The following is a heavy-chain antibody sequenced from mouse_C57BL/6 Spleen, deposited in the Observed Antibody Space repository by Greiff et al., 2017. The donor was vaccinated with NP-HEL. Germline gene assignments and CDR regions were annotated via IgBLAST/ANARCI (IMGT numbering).Heavy chain of an antibody. CDR3: ARAPSYYSLDFDV. CDR1: GYTFTSYW. Sequence: QVQLQQPGTELVKPGASVQLSCKASGYTFTSYWMHWVKQRPGQGLEWIGNINPSNGGTNYNEKFKSKATLTVDKSSSTAYMQLSSLTSEDSAVYYCARAPSYYSLDFDVWGTGTTVTVSS. J-gene: IGHJ1*03. D-gene: IGHD2-12*01. V-gene: IGHV1-53*01. CDR2: INPSNGGT.